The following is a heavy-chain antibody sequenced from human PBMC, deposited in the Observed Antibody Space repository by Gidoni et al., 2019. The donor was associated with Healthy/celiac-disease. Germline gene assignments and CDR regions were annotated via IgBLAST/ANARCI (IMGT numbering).Heavy chain of an antibody. V-gene: IGHV3-43*01. CDR2: ISWDGGST. J-gene: IGHJ6*02. CDR3: AKDLYYGSGADYYYGMDV. Sequence: EVQLVESGGVVVQPGGSLRLSCAASGFTFDDYTMHWVRQAPGKGLEWVSLISWDGGSTYYADSVKGRFTISRDNSKNSLYLQMNSLRTEDTALYYCAKDLYYGSGADYYYGMDVWGQGTTVTVSS. CDR1: GFTFDDYT. D-gene: IGHD3-10*01.